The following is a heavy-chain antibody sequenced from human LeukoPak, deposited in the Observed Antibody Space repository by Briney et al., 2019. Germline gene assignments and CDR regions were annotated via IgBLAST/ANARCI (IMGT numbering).Heavy chain of an antibody. D-gene: IGHD2-2*01. CDR3: AKDAVGYCSSTSCWSSWFDP. V-gene: IGHV3-7*03. Sequence: GGSLRLSCAASGFTFSTYWMSWVRQAPGKGLEWVANIKQDGTEKYYVDSVKGRFTISRDNAKNSLYLQMNSLRAEDTALYYCAKDAVGYCSSTSCWSSWFDPWGQGTLVTVSS. CDR1: GFTFSTYW. CDR2: IKQDGTEK. J-gene: IGHJ5*02.